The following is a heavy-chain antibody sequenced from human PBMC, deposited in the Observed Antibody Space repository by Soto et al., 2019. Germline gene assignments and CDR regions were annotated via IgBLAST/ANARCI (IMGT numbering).Heavy chain of an antibody. V-gene: IGHV1-69*08. CDR1: GGTFSTYT. J-gene: IGHJ4*02. D-gene: IGHD2-2*01. CDR2: IIPILGIA. Sequence: QVQLVQSGAEVKKPGSSVKVSCKASGGTFSTYTFSWVRQAPGQGLEWMGRIIPILGIANYAQRLQGRVTITADKSKSTSYMELRSLRSEDTAVYYCARDWGYCGSTSCYAYPDYWGQGILVTVAS. CDR3: ARDWGYCGSTSCYAYPDY.